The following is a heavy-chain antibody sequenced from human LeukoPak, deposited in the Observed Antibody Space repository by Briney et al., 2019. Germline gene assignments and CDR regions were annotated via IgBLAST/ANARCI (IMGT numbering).Heavy chain of an antibody. V-gene: IGHV3-48*01. Sequence: GGSLRLSCAASGFTFSSDSMSWVRQAPGKGLDWVSDICSGSGTIYYADSVKGRFTISRDKTQNSLYLEMNSMRAADKAVYYCARAHLVHCGGEWYRGDGLDPWGQGTLVSVSS. D-gene: IGHD2-21*01. CDR2: ICSGSGTI. J-gene: IGHJ5*02. CDR3: ARAHLVHCGGEWYRGDGLDP. CDR1: GFTFSSDS.